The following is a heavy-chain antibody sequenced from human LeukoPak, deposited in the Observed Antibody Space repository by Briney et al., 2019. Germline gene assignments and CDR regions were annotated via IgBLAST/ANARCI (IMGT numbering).Heavy chain of an antibody. CDR2: IYHTGNT. D-gene: IGHD4-23*01. V-gene: IGHV4-38-2*02. Sequence: SETLSLTCTVSGYLISTGYFWGWIRQPPGKGLEWIGSIYHTGNTYHNPSLKSRVTISVDTSKNQFSLKLSSVTAADTAVYYCASRLRWSAFDIWGQGTMVTVSS. CDR3: ASRLRWSAFDI. J-gene: IGHJ3*02. CDR1: GYLISTGYF.